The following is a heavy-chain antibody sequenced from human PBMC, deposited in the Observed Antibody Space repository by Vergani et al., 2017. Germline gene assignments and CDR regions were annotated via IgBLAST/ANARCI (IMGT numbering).Heavy chain of an antibody. J-gene: IGHJ4*02. V-gene: IGHV3-21*02. Sequence: QLVESGGTVVQPGGSLRLSCFASGFSFNDFTIHWVRQPPGKPLEWVSSISGRSNYIYYADSLKGRFTISRDNSKNSVYLQMNSLRAEDTAIYYCARKKYYDSKDYYQVEPFDYWGQGTLVTVSS. CDR1: GFSFNDFT. D-gene: IGHD3-22*01. CDR2: ISGRSNYI. CDR3: ARKKYYDSKDYYQVEPFDY.